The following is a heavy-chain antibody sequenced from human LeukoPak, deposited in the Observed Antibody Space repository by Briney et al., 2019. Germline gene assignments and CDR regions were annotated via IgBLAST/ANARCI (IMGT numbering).Heavy chain of an antibody. V-gene: IGHV1-2*02. D-gene: IGHD6-6*01. J-gene: IGHJ6*03. CDR3: ARDEYSSSGYYYYMDV. CDR1: GYTFTAYY. CDR2: INLDSGAT. Sequence: ASVTVSCTAFGYTFTAYYMPWVRQAPGQGFAWMGWINLDSGATAYPQNFQGRATLASDTSRGTAYMEVSRLRSEDTAVYYCARDEYSSSGYYYYMDVWGKGTTVTVSS.